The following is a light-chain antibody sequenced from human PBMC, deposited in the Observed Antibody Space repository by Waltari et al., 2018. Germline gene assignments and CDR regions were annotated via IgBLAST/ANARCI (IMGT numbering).Light chain of an antibody. CDR2: YIN. Sequence: SYVLTQPLSVSVAPGETARITCGGNNFGIKSVHWYQQEQCQAAILVIDYINDRTTGIPERFSGSNSGNTATLTISRVDAGDEADYYCQVWDSDSDHVVFGGGTKLAVL. CDR1: NFGIKS. V-gene: IGLV3-21*01. CDR3: QVWDSDSDHVV. J-gene: IGLJ2*01.